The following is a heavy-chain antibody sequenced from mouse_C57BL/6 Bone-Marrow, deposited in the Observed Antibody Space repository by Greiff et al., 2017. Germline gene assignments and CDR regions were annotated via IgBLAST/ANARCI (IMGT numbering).Heavy chain of an antibody. Sequence: QVQLQQSGAELVKPGASVKMSCKASGYTFTTYPIEWMKQNHGKSLEWIGNFHPYNDDTKYNEKFKGKATLTVEKSSSTVYLELSRLTSDGSAVYYGARLNWDVGYFDYWGQGTTLTVSS. CDR3: ARLNWDVGYFDY. D-gene: IGHD4-1*01. J-gene: IGHJ2*01. CDR1: GYTFTTYP. V-gene: IGHV1-47*01. CDR2: FHPYNDDT.